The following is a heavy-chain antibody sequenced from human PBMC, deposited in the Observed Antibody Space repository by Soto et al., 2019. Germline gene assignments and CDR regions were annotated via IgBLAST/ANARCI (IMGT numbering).Heavy chain of an antibody. CDR1: GFTPTTTP. D-gene: IGHD3-9*01. CDR2: ISGTASRT. V-gene: IGHV3-23*01. CDR3: ATSFRYFDN. J-gene: IGHJ4*02. Sequence: GSLRLSCAGSGFTPTTTPLSWVRQPPGKGLEWVTTISGTASRTYYVDSVKGRFFISRDNSKNTVTLQTNNLTLDDTAVYYCATSFRYFDNWGQGTRVTVSS.